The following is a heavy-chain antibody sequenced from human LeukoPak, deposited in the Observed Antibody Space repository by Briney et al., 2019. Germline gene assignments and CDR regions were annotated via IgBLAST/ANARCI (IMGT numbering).Heavy chain of an antibody. V-gene: IGHV3-74*01. D-gene: IGHD3-16*01. CDR3: ARVPLWAMGFDY. Sequence: GGSLRLSCAASGFTFSSYWMHWVRQAPGKGLVWVSRINSDGSSTSYADSVKGRFTISRDNAKNTLYLQMNSLRAEDTAVYYCARVPLWAMGFDYWGQGTLVTVSS. CDR1: GFTFSSYW. CDR2: INSDGSST. J-gene: IGHJ4*02.